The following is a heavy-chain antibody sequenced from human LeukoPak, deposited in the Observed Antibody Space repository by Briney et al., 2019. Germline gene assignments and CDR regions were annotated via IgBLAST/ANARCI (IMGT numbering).Heavy chain of an antibody. V-gene: IGHV1-58*02. CDR2: IVVGSGNT. J-gene: IGHJ6*02. D-gene: IGHD6-19*01. CDR3: AADSGYSSGWYRYYYYGMDV. CDR1: GFTFTSSA. Sequence: GTSVKVSCKASGFTFTSSAMQWVRQARGQRLEWIGWIVVGSGNTNYAQKFQERVTITRDMSTSTAYMELSSLRSEDTAVYYCAADSGYSSGWYRYYYYGMDVWGQGTTVNVSS.